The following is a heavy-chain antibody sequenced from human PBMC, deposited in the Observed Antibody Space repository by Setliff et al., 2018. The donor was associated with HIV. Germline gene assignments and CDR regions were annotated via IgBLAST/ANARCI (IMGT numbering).Heavy chain of an antibody. CDR1: GFTFHSYE. CDR3: ARGVDLLTAPSYYYYYMDV. V-gene: IGHV3-48*03. J-gene: IGHJ6*03. Sequence: GGSLRLSCAASGFTFHSYEMSWVRQAPGKGLEWVSFISTSGDTTYYTDSVKGRFTISRDNAKKSLYLQMNSLRAEDTAVYYCARGVDLLTAPSYYYYYMDVWGKGTTVTVSS. CDR2: ISTSGDTT. D-gene: IGHD3-9*01.